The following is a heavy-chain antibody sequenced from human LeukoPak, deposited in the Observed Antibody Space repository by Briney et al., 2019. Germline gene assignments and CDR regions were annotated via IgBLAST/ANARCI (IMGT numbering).Heavy chain of an antibody. V-gene: IGHV3-74*01. CDR1: GFSFSGHW. CDR3: ARGPNSNWSGLDF. D-gene: IGHD6-6*01. J-gene: IGHJ4*02. CDR2: ISPTGSTT. Sequence: PGGSLRLSCTASGFSFSGHWMHWARQLPGKGLVWVSRISPTGSTTIYADSVKGRFTVSRDNAKNTLYLQVNNLRAEDTAVYYCARGPNSNWSGLDFWGQGTLLTVSS.